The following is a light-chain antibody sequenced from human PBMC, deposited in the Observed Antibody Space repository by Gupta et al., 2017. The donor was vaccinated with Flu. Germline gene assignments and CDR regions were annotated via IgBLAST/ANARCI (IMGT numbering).Light chain of an antibody. Sequence: VTLGQPASISCRSSEGLVYSDGNTYLHLFQQRPGQAPRRLIYQVSYRDSGVPDRFSGSGSGTDFTLKISSVDAEDVGIYFCMQGSHWPWAFGQGTTVEIK. V-gene: IGKV2-30*01. J-gene: IGKJ1*01. CDR3: MQGSHWPWA. CDR2: QVS. CDR1: EGLVYSDGNTY.